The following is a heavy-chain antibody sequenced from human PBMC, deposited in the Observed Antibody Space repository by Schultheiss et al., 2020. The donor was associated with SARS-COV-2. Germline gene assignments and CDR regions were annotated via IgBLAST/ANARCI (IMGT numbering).Heavy chain of an antibody. Sequence: SETLSLTCTVSGGSISSYYWSWIRQPAGKGLEWIGRIYTSGSTNYNPSLKSRVTISVDTSKNQFSLKLSSVTAADTAVYYCARQGNWGDWFDPWGQGTLVTVSS. V-gene: IGHV4-4*07. D-gene: IGHD7-27*01. CDR2: IYTSGST. CDR1: GGSISSYY. J-gene: IGHJ5*02. CDR3: ARQGNWGDWFDP.